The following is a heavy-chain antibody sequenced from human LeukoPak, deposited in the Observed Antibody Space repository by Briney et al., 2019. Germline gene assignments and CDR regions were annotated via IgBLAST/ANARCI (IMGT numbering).Heavy chain of an antibody. CDR2: IKKDGSEE. J-gene: IGHJ3*01. CDR3: TKEGM. V-gene: IGHV3-7*05. CDR1: GFSFSTSS. Sequence: GGSLRLSCATSGFSFSTSSMNWVRQAPGKGLEWVAYIKKDGSEEKYVDSVKGRFTISRDNTKNSLYLQMGSLRVEHTAVYYCTKEGMWGQGTMVTVSS.